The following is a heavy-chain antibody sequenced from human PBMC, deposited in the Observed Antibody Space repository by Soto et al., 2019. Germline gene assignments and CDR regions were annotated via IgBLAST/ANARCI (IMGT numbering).Heavy chain of an antibody. CDR2: ISGSDDST. V-gene: IGHV3-23*01. CDR3: ANRSSSSTFDY. J-gene: IGHJ4*02. D-gene: IGHD6-6*01. CDR1: GFTFSSYA. Sequence: EVQLLESGGGLVQPGESLRLSCAASGFTFSSYAMSWVRQAPGKGLEWVSVISGSDDSTYYADSVKGRFTISRDNSKNTLYLQMNSRRAEDTAVYYCANRSSSSTFDYWGQGTLVTVSS.